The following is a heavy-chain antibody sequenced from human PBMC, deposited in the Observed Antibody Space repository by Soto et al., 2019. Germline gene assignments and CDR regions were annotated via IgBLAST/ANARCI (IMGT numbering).Heavy chain of an antibody. Sequence: ASVKVSCKASGYTFTGYYMHWVLQAPGQGLEWMGWINPNSGGTNYAQKFQGWVTMTRDTSISTAYMELSRLRSDDTAVYYCARERKSIAARNLDYWGQGTLVTVSS. J-gene: IGHJ4*02. CDR3: ARERKSIAARNLDY. V-gene: IGHV1-2*04. CDR1: GYTFTGYY. CDR2: INPNSGGT. D-gene: IGHD6-13*01.